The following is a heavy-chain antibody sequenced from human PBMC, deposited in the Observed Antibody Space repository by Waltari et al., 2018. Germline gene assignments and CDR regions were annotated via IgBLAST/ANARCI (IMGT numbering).Heavy chain of an antibody. CDR3: ARDFKDASGGSIGAFDL. D-gene: IGHD3-10*01. J-gene: IGHJ3*01. CDR1: GFSVSTYW. Sequence: EVQMVESGGDLVQPGGSLRLPCAASGFSVSTYWLSWIRQVPGRGLGWVSGIGNDGSTYYPDSMQGRFTISRDSAQNTLYLQMNSLRPEDTAVYYCARDFKDASGGSIGAFDLWGQGTMVTVSS. CDR2: IGNDGST. V-gene: IGHV3-66*02.